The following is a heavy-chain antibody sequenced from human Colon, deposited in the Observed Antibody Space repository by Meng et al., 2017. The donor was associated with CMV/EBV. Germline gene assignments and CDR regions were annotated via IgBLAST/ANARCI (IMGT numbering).Heavy chain of an antibody. Sequence: SLRLSCTASGFTFSSYSLNWVRQAPGKGLEWVSSTSHSSDTYYADSVKGRFTVSRDNAQNSVYLQMNSLTAEDTGLYYCARGWPPDQWGQGTLVTVSS. V-gene: IGHV3-21*06. J-gene: IGHJ1*01. D-gene: IGHD2-2*01. CDR2: TSHSSDT. CDR3: ARGWPPDQ. CDR1: GFTFSSYS.